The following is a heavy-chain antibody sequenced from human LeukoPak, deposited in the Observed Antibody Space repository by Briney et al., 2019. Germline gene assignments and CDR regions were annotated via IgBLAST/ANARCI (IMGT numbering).Heavy chain of an antibody. V-gene: IGHV3-23*01. Sequence: SGGSLRLSCAASGFTFSSYAMSWVRQAPRKGLEWVSAISGSGGSTYYADSVKGRFTISRDNSKNTLYLQMTSLRAEDTAVYYCAKAPYSSSLYFQHWGQGTLVTVSS. J-gene: IGHJ1*01. CDR1: GFTFSSYA. D-gene: IGHD6-6*01. CDR3: AKAPYSSSLYFQH. CDR2: ISGSGGST.